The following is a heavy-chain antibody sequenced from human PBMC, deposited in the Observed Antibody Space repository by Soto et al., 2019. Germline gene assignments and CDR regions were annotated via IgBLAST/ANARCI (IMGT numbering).Heavy chain of an antibody. J-gene: IGHJ4*02. D-gene: IGHD3-22*01. V-gene: IGHV1-3*01. Sequence: GASVKVSCKASGYTFTSYAMHWVRQAPGQRLEWMGWINAGNGNTKYSQKFQGRVTITRDTSASTAYMELSSLRSEDTAVYYCAREISEDSSGYYLVGYFDYWGQGTLVTVSS. CDR2: INAGNGNT. CDR1: GYTFTSYA. CDR3: AREISEDSSGYYLVGYFDY.